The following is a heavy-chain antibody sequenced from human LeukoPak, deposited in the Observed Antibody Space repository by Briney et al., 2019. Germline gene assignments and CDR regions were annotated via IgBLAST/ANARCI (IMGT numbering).Heavy chain of an antibody. CDR2: MNIDGSEK. J-gene: IGHJ4*02. D-gene: IGHD1-26*01. CDR3: ARDPVEWELLLDY. Sequence: PGGSLRLSCAASGFTFTSYWIGWVRHAPWKRLEWVANMNIDGSEKYYADSAKGRFTISRDNARNSVYLQMNSLRVEDTAVYYCARDPVEWELLLDYWGQGTLVTVSS. V-gene: IGHV3-7*01. CDR1: GFTFTSYW.